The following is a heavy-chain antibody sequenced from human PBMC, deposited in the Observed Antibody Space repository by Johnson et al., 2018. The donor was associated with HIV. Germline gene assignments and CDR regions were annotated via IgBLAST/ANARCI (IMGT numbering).Heavy chain of an antibody. V-gene: IGHV3-7*04. CDR3: ARGPGYSSSWYVNTDAFDI. D-gene: IGHD6-13*01. Sequence: VQLVESGGGLVQPGGSLRLSCAASGFTFSSYWMSWVRQAPGKGLEWVANIKQDGSEKYYVDSVKGRFPISSDNAKNSLYLQMDSLRAQDTALYYCARGPGYSSSWYVNTDAFDIWGQGTMVTVSS. CDR2: IKQDGSEK. CDR1: GFTFSSYW. J-gene: IGHJ3*02.